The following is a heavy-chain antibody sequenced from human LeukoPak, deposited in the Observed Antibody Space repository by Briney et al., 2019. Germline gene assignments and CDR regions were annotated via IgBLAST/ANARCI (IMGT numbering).Heavy chain of an antibody. J-gene: IGHJ4*02. CDR2: ISDDGRNK. D-gene: IGHD4-17*01. CDR3: AKRPSDYGDYVTYFDY. CDR1: GFGFSGFS. V-gene: IGHV3-30*18. Sequence: PGGSLRLSCAASGFGFSGFSMHWVRQAPGKGLEWVGGISDDGRNKKYADPVKGRFTISRDNSKDTLYLQMNSLRDEDTAVYYCAKRPSDYGDYVTYFDYWGQGTLVTVSS.